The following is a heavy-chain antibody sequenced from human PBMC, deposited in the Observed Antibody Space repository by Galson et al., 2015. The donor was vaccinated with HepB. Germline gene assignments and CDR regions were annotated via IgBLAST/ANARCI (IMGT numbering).Heavy chain of an antibody. CDR1: GFTFSDYG. V-gene: IGHV3-30*18. D-gene: IGHD3-3*01. J-gene: IGHJ4*02. CDR3: AKAFGRGFLEWFFDY. Sequence: SLRLSCAASGFTFSDYGMHWVRQAPGKGLEWLAFISYDGSYQHYADSVKGRFTISRDNSKSTLSLQMSSLRVEDTAVYYCAKAFGRGFLEWFFDYWGQGTLVTVSS. CDR2: ISYDGSYQ.